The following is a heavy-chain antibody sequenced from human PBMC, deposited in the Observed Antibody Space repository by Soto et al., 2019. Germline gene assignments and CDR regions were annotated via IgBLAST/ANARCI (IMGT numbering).Heavy chain of an antibody. CDR3: AKDIERFLDVFDY. CDR2: IYYSGST. J-gene: IGHJ4*02. V-gene: IGHV4-31*03. CDR1: GGSISSGGYY. Sequence: SETLSLTCTVSGGSISSGGYYWSWIRQHPGKGLEWIGYIYYSGSTYYNPSLKSRVTISRDNAKNSLYLQMNSLRAEDTALYYCAKDIERFLDVFDYWGQGTLVTVSS. D-gene: IGHD3-3*01.